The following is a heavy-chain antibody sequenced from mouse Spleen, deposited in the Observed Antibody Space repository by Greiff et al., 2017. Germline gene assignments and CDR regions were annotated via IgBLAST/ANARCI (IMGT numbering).Heavy chain of an antibody. V-gene: IGHV14-2*01. CDR3: ARQYYYGSSYWYFDV. Sequence: VQLQQSGAELVKPGASVKLSCTASGFNIKDYYMPWVKQRTEQGLEWIGRIDPEDGETNYAPKFQGKATITADTSSNTAYLQLSSLTSEDTAVYYFARQYYYGSSYWYFDVWGTGTTVTVSS. CDR1: GFNIKDYY. D-gene: IGHD1-1*01. CDR2: IDPEDGET. J-gene: IGHJ1*03.